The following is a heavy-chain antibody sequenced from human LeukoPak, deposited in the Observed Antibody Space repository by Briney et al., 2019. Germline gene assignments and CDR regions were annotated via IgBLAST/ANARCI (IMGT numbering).Heavy chain of an antibody. D-gene: IGHD3-22*01. CDR3: ARGGEPIYDSSGYYYDY. V-gene: IGHV4-34*01. J-gene: IGHJ4*02. Sequence: PSETLSLTCAVYGGSFSGYYWSWIRQPPGKGLEWIGEINHSGSTNYNPSLKSRVTISVDTSKNQFSLKLSSVTAADTAVYYCARGGEPIYDSSGYYYDYWGQGTLVTVSS. CDR1: GGSFSGYY. CDR2: INHSGST.